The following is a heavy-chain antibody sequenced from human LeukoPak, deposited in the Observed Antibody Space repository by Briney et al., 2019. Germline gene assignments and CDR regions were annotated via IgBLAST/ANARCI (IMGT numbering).Heavy chain of an antibody. V-gene: IGHV3-23*01. D-gene: IGHD2-15*01. J-gene: IGHJ3*02. CDR2: ISGSGGST. CDR1: GFTFSSYA. CDR3: AYQAATRYRARGDAFDI. Sequence: GGSLRLSCAASGFTFSSYAMSWVRQAPGKGLEWVSAISGSGGSTYYADSVKGRFTISRDNSKNTLYLQMNSLRAEDTAVYYCAYQAATRYRARGDAFDIWGQGTMVTVSS.